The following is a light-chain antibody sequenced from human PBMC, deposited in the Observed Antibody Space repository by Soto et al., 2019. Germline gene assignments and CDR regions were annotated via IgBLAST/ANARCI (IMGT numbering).Light chain of an antibody. CDR2: HTS. V-gene: IGKV3-11*01. Sequence: EIVLTQSPATLSSSPGERATLSCRASQTVNSRLAWYQHKPGQAPRLLIYHTSNRATGIPARFSGSGFGTDFTLTISSLEPEDFAVYYCQQRHNWITLGQGTRLENK. CDR1: QTVNSR. J-gene: IGKJ5*01. CDR3: QQRHNWIT.